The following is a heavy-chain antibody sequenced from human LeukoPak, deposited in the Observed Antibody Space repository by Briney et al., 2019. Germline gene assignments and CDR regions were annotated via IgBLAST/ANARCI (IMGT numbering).Heavy chain of an antibody. Sequence: SETLSLTCADYGGSFSGDYWSGIRQPPGKGGEWSGEINHSGSTNYKPCLTSGGTISVDTTKKQYSLKLSSVTAADTAVYYCARSGSGMGFTFGGVINYWGQGTLVTVSS. CDR2: INHSGST. CDR1: GGSFSGDY. D-gene: IGHD3-16*01. J-gene: IGHJ4*02. CDR3: ARSGSGMGFTFGGVINY. V-gene: IGHV4-34*01.